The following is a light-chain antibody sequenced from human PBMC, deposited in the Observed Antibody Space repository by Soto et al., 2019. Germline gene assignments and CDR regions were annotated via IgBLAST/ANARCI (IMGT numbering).Light chain of an antibody. V-gene: IGKV1-5*01. CDR3: QQYNSYSPLT. CDR2: DAS. J-gene: IGKJ4*01. CDR1: QSISSW. Sequence: DIPKTQAPFNLSATVGDRVNITFRASQSISSWLAWYQQKPGKAPKLLIYDASSLESGVPSRFSGSGSGTEFTLTISSLPPDDFATYYCQQYNSYSPLTFGGGTKVDIK.